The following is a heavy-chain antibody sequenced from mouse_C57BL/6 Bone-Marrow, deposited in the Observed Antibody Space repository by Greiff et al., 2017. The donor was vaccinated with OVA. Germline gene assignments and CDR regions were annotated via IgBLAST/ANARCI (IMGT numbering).Heavy chain of an antibody. Sequence: EVQVVESEGGLVQPGSSMKLSCTASGFTFSDYYMAWVRQVPEKGLEWVANINYDGSSTYYLDSLKSRFNISRDNAKNILYLQMSSLKSEDTATYYCARDDEYWGQGTLVTVSA. D-gene: IGHD2-3*01. CDR3: ARDDEY. CDR2: INYDGSST. CDR1: GFTFSDYY. J-gene: IGHJ3*01. V-gene: IGHV5-16*01.